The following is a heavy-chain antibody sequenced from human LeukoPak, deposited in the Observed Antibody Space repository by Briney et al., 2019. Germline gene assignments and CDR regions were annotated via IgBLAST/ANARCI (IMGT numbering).Heavy chain of an antibody. CDR3: ARAYYDSSGYEL. CDR2: IYTSGST. J-gene: IGHJ4*02. CDR1: GGSISSGSYY. Sequence: SETLSLTCTVSGGSISSGSYYWSWIRQPAGKGLEWIGRIYTSGSTNYNPSLKSRVTISVDTSKNQFSLKLSSVTAADTAVYYCARAYYDSSGYELWGQGTLVTVSS. D-gene: IGHD3-22*01. V-gene: IGHV4-61*02.